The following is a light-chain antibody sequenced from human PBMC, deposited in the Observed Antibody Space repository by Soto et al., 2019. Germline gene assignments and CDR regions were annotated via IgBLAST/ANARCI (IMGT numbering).Light chain of an antibody. V-gene: IGKV3-20*01. J-gene: IGKJ1*01. CDR2: GAS. CDR3: QQYGSSPPT. Sequence: EIVLTQSPGTLSLSPGERATLSCRASQSVSSNYLAWYQRKPGQAPRLLIYGASNRATGIPNRFSGSGSGTDFTLTNTILEPEDFVVYYCQQYGSSPPTFGQGTKVEI. CDR1: QSVSSNY.